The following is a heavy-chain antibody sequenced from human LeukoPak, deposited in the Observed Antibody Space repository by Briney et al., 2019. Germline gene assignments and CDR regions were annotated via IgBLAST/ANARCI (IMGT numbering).Heavy chain of an antibody. CDR3: ARSGPRNGYNYY. Sequence: AASVKVSCTASGGTFSSYAISWVRQAPGQGLEWMGGIIPIFGTANYAQKFQGRVTITADESTSTACMELSSLRSEDTAVYYCARSGPRNGYNYYWGQGTLVTVSS. D-gene: IGHD5-24*01. CDR1: GGTFSSYA. V-gene: IGHV1-69*13. J-gene: IGHJ4*02. CDR2: IIPIFGTA.